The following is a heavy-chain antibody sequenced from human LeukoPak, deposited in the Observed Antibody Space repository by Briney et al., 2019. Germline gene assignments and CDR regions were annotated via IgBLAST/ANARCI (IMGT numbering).Heavy chain of an antibody. Sequence: PSETLSLTCTVSGDSISSSSYYWGWVRQPPGKGLEWIGSIYYRGSISYNPSLKSRVTISVDTSKNQFYLKLSSVTAADTAVYYCARGPTYQPIDYWGQGALVTVSS. D-gene: IGHD2-2*01. J-gene: IGHJ4*02. CDR3: ARGPTYQPIDY. CDR1: GDSISSSSYY. CDR2: IYYRGSI. V-gene: IGHV4-39*01.